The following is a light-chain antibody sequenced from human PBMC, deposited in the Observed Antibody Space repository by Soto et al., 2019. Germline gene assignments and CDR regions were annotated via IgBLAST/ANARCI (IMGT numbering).Light chain of an antibody. CDR2: KDS. CDR3: LSADSSAPLV. J-gene: IGLJ2*01. V-gene: IGLV3-16*01. Sequence: SYELTQPPSVSVSLGQMARITCSGEALPKKYAYWYQQKPGQFPVLVIYKDSERPSGIPERFSGSSSGTIVTLTISGVQAEDEADYYCLSADSSAPLVFGGGTKVTVL. CDR1: ALPKKY.